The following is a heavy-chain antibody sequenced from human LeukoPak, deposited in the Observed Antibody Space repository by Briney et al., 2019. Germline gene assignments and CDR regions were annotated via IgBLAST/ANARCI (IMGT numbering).Heavy chain of an antibody. CDR3: ARGNPKQSTPDYYDSSGYYYYYYMDV. CDR2: INHSGST. J-gene: IGHJ6*03. V-gene: IGHV4-34*01. CDR1: GGSFSGYY. Sequence: SETLSLTCAVYGGSFSGYYWSWIRQPPGKGLEWIGEINHSGSTNYNPSLKSRVTISVDTSKNQFSLKLSSVTAADTAVYYCARGNPKQSTPDYYDSSGYYYYYYMDVWGKGTTVTVSS. D-gene: IGHD3-22*01.